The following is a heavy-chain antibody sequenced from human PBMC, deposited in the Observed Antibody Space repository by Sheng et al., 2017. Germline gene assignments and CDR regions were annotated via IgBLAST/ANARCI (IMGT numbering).Heavy chain of an antibody. D-gene: IGHD3-10*01. CDR3: ARESGYYYGSGRFDP. J-gene: IGHJ5*02. V-gene: IGHV3-30*04. CDR2: ISYDGSNK. Sequence: QVQLVESGGGVVQPGRSLRLSCAASGFTFSSYAMHWVRQAPGKGLEWVAVISYDGSNKYYADSVKGRFTISRDNSKNTLYLQMNSLRAEDTAVYYCARESGYYYGSGRFDPLGQGTLVTVSS. CDR1: GFTFSSYA.